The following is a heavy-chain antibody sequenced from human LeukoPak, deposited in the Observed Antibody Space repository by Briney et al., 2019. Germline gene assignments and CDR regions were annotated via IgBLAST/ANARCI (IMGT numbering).Heavy chain of an antibody. CDR3: ARVSVCSSTSCYSVFDY. J-gene: IGHJ4*02. CDR1: GFTFSSYA. D-gene: IGHD2-2*01. CDR2: IYSGGST. V-gene: IGHV3-53*01. Sequence: GGSLRLSCAASGFTFSSYAMSWVRQAPGKGLEWVSVIYSGGSTYYADSVKGRFTISRDNSKNTLYLQMNSLRAEDTAVYYCARVSVCSSTSCYSVFDYLGQGTLVTVSS.